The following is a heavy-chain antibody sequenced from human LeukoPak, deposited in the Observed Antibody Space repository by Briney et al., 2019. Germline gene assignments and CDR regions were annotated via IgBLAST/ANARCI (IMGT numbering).Heavy chain of an antibody. CDR3: AKVGFNA. J-gene: IGHJ5*02. Sequence: ASVKVSCKTSGYTFTDYFIHWVRQAPGQGLEWMGWINPNSGGTKYAQKFQGRVTMSRDTSISTAYMELSRLRSDDTAVYYCAKVGFNAWGQGTLVTVSS. V-gene: IGHV1-2*02. CDR1: GYTFTDYF. CDR2: INPNSGGT.